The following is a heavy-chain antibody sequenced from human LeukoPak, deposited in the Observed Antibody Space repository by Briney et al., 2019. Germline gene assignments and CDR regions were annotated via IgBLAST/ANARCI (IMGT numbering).Heavy chain of an antibody. J-gene: IGHJ2*01. CDR2: ISGSGGST. V-gene: IGHV3-23*01. CDR1: GFTFSSFA. D-gene: IGHD1-26*01. CDR3: AKNLLGSESFSWYFDL. Sequence: GGSLRLSCAASGFTFSSFAMSWVRQAPGKGLEWVSTISGSGGSTYYADSVKGRFTISRDDSKNTLYLQINSLRAEDTAVYYCAKNLLGSESFSWYFDLWGRGTLVTVSS.